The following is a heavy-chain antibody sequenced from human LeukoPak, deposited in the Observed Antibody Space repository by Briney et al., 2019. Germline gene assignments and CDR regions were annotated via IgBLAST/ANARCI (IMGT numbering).Heavy chain of an antibody. CDR1: GFTFSSYE. V-gene: IGHV3-48*03. J-gene: IGHJ4*02. CDR2: ISSSGSTI. CDR3: AKHTGYSSSWYAEDY. D-gene: IGHD6-13*01. Sequence: GGSLRLSCAASGFTFSSYEMNWVRQAPGKGLEWVSYISSSGSTIYYADSVKGRFTISRDNAKNSLYLQMNSLRAEDTAVYYCAKHTGYSSSWYAEDYWGQGTLVTVSS.